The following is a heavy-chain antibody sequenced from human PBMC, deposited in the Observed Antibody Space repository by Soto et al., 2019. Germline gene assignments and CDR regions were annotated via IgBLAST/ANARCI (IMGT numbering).Heavy chain of an antibody. CDR1: GGTFSSYA. CDR3: AREENDSSGWYRYYGMDV. V-gene: IGHV1-69*13. CDR2: IIPIFGTG. J-gene: IGHJ6*02. D-gene: IGHD6-19*01. Sequence: RGSVKVSCKASGGTFSSYAISWVRQAPGAGLEWMGGIIPIFGTGNYAQKFQGRVTITADESTSTAYMELSSLRSEDTAVNYCAREENDSSGWYRYYGMDVWAQGTSVTVSS.